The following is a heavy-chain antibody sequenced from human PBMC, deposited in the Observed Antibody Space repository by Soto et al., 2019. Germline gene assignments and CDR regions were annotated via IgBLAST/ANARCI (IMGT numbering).Heavy chain of an antibody. J-gene: IGHJ4*02. CDR2: ITYDGSFQ. V-gene: IGHV3-30*18. D-gene: IGHD1-7*01. CDR3: AKDRVGGTFYTPLAF. Sequence: VGSPRLSCAASGFTFSSYAMSWFRQAPGKGLEWVAVITYDGSFQYYADSVKGRFTISRDNSKNTLSLHLNTLKPEDTAVYHCAKDRVGGTFYTPLAFWGQGTLVTVSS. CDR1: GFTFSSYA.